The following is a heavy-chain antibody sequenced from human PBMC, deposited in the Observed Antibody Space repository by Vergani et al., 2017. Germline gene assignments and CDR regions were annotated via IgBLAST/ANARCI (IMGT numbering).Heavy chain of an antibody. CDR2: MNPNSGNT. V-gene: IGHV1-8*03. CDR3: ARGEYVXGSYYVPPRRGMDV. Sequence: QVQLVQSGAEVKKPGASVKVSCKASGYTFTSYDINWVRQATGQGLEWMGWMNPNSGNTGYAQKFQGRVTITRNTYISSAYMELSSLRSEDTAVYYCARGEYVXGSYYVPPRRGMDVWGQGTTVTVSS. J-gene: IGHJ6*02. CDR1: GYTFTSYD. D-gene: IGHD3-16*01.